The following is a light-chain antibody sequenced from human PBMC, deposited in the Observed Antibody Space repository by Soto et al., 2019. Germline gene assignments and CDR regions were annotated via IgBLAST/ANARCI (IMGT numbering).Light chain of an antibody. CDR3: SSSAGSDIP. J-gene: IGLJ1*01. Sequence: QSALTQPPSASGSPGQSVTISCTGTSSDVGGYNYVSWYQQHPGKAPKLMIYEVSKQPSGVPDRFSGSKSGNTAALTVSGLQPEDEADYYCSSSAGSDIPFGTGTKVTVL. CDR1: SSDVGGYNY. V-gene: IGLV2-8*01. CDR2: EVS.